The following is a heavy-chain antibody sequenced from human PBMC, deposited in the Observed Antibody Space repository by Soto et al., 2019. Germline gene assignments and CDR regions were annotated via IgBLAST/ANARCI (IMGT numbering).Heavy chain of an antibody. CDR1: GYTFTSYD. V-gene: IGHV1-8*01. D-gene: IGHD5-12*01. Sequence: ASVKVSCKASGYTFTSYDINWVRQATGQGLEWMGWMNPNSGNTGYAQKFQGRVTMTRNTSISTAYMELSSLRSEDTAVYYCARVRGGTRERWLQLQWGVYYYYGMYVCGQGTTVTVSS. J-gene: IGHJ6*02. CDR2: MNPNSGNT. CDR3: ARVRGGTRERWLQLQWGVYYYYGMYV.